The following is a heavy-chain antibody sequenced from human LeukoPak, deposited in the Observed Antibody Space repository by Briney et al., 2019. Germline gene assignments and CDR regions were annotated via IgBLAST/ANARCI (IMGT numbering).Heavy chain of an antibody. CDR3: ARYYRCWDY. CDR2: ISYSGNT. CDR1: GDSLSSSDHY. V-gene: IGHV4-39*01. D-gene: IGHD3-16*02. J-gene: IGHJ4*02. Sequence: SETLSLTCTVPGDSLSSSDHYWGWIRQPPGKGLEWIGRISYSGNTYYIPSRKGRITISVDTSKNQFALKLSSVTAADTAVYNCARYYRCWDYWGQGTLVTVSS.